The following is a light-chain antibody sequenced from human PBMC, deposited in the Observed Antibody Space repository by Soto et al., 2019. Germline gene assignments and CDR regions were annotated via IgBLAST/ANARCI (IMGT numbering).Light chain of an antibody. CDR3: QQYDNLPLT. V-gene: IGKV1-33*01. J-gene: IGKJ3*01. CDR2: DAN. CDR1: PDISNY. Sequence: DIQMTQSPSSLSASVGDRVTITCQASPDISNYLNWYQQKPRKAPKLLVYDANNLETGVPSRFSGRGSGTDFTCTISRLQPEDIAAYYCQQYDNLPLTFGPGTKVDIK.